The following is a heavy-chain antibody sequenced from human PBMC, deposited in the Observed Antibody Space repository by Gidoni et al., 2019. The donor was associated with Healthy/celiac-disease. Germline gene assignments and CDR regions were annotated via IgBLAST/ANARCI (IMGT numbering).Heavy chain of an antibody. D-gene: IGHD6-19*01. Sequence: SSYAMHWVRQAPGKGLEWVAVISYDGSNKYYADSVKGRFTISRDNSKNTLYLQMNSLRAEDTAVYYCARGPSLEEYSSGWVDYWGQGTLVTVSS. CDR3: ARGPSLEEYSSGWVDY. CDR2: ISYDGSNK. J-gene: IGHJ4*02. CDR1: SSYA. V-gene: IGHV3-30*04.